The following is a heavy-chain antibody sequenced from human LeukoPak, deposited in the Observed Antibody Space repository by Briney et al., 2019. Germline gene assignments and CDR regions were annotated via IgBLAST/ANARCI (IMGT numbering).Heavy chain of an antibody. CDR3: ARGTSHPYNWSDP. V-gene: IGHV4-39*07. J-gene: IGHJ5*02. CDR1: GGSISSSSYY. CDR2: IYYSGST. Sequence: SETLSLTCTVSGGSISSSSYYWGWIRQPPGKGLEWIGSIYYSGSTNYNPSLKSRVTISVDTSKNQFSLKLSSVTAADTAVYYCARGTSHPYNWSDPWGQGTLVTVSS. D-gene: IGHD3-10*01.